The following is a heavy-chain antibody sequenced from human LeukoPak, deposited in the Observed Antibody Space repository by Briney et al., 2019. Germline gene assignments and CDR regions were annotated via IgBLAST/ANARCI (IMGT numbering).Heavy chain of an antibody. CDR3: ARYRYDFWSGYYDYYYYGMDV. CDR2: INPNSGGT. D-gene: IGHD3-3*01. CDR1: GYTFTGYY. Sequence: ASVKVSCKASGYTFTGYYMHWVRQAPGQGLEWMGWINPNSGGTNYAQKFQGRVTMTRDTSISTAYMELSRLRSDDTAVYYCARYRYDFWSGYYDYYYYGMDVWGQGTTVTVSS. V-gene: IGHV1-2*02. J-gene: IGHJ6*02.